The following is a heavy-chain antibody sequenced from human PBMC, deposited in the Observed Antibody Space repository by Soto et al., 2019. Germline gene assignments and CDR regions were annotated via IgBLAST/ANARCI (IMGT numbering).Heavy chain of an antibody. CDR1: GYTFTDYF. D-gene: IGHD2-21*02. J-gene: IGHJ4*02. V-gene: IGHV1-46*01. CDR3: ARELYSCGGDCPYYMDY. Sequence: ASVKVSCKTSGYTFTDYFIHWVRQAPGQGLEWMGIISLYHHSTSYAQKFQGRLTVTNDTSTTTVYMELSSLTSEDTAVYWCARELYSCGGDCPYYMDYWGQGTLVTVSS. CDR2: ISLYHHST.